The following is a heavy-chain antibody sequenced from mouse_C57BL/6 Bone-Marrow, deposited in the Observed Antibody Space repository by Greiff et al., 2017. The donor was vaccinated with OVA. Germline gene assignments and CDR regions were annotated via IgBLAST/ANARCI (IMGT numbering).Heavy chain of an antibody. D-gene: IGHD1-1*02. CDR2: ISSGGSYT. CDR1: GFTFSSYG. V-gene: IGHV5-6*01. Sequence: DVQLQESGGDLVKPGGSLKLSCAASGFTFSSYGMSWVRQTPDKRLEWVATISSGGSYTYYPDSVKGRFTISRDNAKNTLYLQMSSLKSEDTAMYYCARQHYPWFAYWGQGTLVTVSA. J-gene: IGHJ3*01. CDR3: ARQHYPWFAY.